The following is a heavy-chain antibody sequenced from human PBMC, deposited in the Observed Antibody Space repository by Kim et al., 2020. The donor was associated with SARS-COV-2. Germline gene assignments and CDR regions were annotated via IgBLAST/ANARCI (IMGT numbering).Heavy chain of an antibody. Sequence: GGSLRLSCAASGFAFDDYAMHWVRQAPGKGLEWVSLISGDAVSTYYADSVWGRFTISRDNSKKSLYLQMNSLKTEDTALYYCAKDMLFGGSGYGLDYWG. CDR3: AKDMLFGGSGYGLDY. CDR1: GFAFDDYA. V-gene: IGHV3-43*02. J-gene: IGHJ4*01. CDR2: ISGDAVST. D-gene: IGHD3-16*01.